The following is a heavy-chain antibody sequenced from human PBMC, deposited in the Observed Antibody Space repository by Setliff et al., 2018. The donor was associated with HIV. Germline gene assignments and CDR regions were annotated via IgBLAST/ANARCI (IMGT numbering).Heavy chain of an antibody. V-gene: IGHV3-23*01. J-gene: IGHJ6*02. Sequence: GGPLRLSCAVAGFSFSNYAMTWVRQAPGKGLEWVSAIAGTSASAYYADSVKGRFTISRDSSKSMLYLQMNSLRVEDTAIYYCAKPLTQWGVSPYHYAFGVWGQGTTVTVSS. D-gene: IGHD1-26*01. CDR3: AKPLTQWGVSPYHYAFGV. CDR1: GFSFSNYA. CDR2: IAGTSASA.